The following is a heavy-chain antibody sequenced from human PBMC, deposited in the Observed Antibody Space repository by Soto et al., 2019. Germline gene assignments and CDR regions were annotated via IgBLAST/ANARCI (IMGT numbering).Heavy chain of an antibody. CDR2: ISAYNGNR. V-gene: IGHV1-18*01. CDR1: GYTFTSYG. J-gene: IGHJ4*02. D-gene: IGHD1-26*01. CDR3: ARDQVGATGDY. Sequence: GSVKVCWKASGYTFTSYGVSLVRQAPGQGLEWMGWISAYNGNRNYAQKVQGRVTMTTDTSTNTAYMELRSLRSDDTAVYYCARDQVGATGDYWGQGTMVTVSS.